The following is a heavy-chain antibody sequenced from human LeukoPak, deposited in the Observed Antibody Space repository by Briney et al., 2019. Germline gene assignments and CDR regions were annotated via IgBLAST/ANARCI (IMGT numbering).Heavy chain of an antibody. CDR1: GYTFTGYH. D-gene: IGHD3-10*01. V-gene: IGHV1-2*02. Sequence: GASVKVSCKASGYTFTGYHMHWVRQGPGQGLGWMGWTNPKSGAPNYAQKFQGRVTMTRDTSITTVYMELRSLTSDDTAVCYCARGATGTYDYWGQGTLVTVSS. J-gene: IGHJ4*02. CDR2: TNPKSGAP. CDR3: ARGATGTYDY.